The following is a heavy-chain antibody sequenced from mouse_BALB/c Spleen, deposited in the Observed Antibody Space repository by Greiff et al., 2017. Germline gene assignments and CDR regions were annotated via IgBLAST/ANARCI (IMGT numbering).Heavy chain of an antibody. J-gene: IGHJ2*01. V-gene: IGHV1-31*01. CDR3: ARSFPSSYYFGY. CDR2: INPYNGAT. CDR1: GYSFTGYY. D-gene: IGHD2-10*02. Sequence: VQLQQSGPELVKPGASVKISCKASGYSFTGYYMHWVKQSHVKSLEWIGRINPYNGATSYNQNFKDKASLTVDKSSSTAYMELHSLTSEDSAVYYCARSFPSSYYFGYWGQGTTLTVSS.